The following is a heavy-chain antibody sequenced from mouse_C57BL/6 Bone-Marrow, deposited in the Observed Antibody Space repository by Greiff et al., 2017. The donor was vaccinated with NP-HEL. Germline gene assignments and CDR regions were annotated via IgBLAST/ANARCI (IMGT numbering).Heavy chain of an antibody. CDR1: GYTFTDYY. Sequence: EVQLKESGPVLVKPGASVKMSCKASGYTFTDYYMNWVKQSHGKSLEWIGVINPYNGGTSYNQKFKGKATLTVDKSSSTAYMELNSLTSEDSAVYYCARRGTGLPIDYWGQGTTLTVSS. CDR3: ARRGTGLPIDY. V-gene: IGHV1-19*01. J-gene: IGHJ2*01. CDR2: INPYNGGT.